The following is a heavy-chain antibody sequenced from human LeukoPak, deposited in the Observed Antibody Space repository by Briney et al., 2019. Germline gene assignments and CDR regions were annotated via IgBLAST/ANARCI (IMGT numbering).Heavy chain of an antibody. J-gene: IGHJ5*02. Sequence: PSETLSLTCAVYGGSFSGYYWSWIRQPPGKGLEWIGEINHSGSTNYNPSLKSRVTISVDTSKNQFSLKLSSVTAADTAVYYCARRLGGGGWYFAQAAGFDPWGQGTLVTVSS. D-gene: IGHD6-19*01. CDR1: GGSFSGYY. CDR3: ARRLGGGGWYFAQAAGFDP. V-gene: IGHV4-34*01. CDR2: INHSGST.